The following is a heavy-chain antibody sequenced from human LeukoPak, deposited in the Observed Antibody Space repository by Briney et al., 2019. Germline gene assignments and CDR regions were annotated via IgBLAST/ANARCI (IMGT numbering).Heavy chain of an antibody. D-gene: IGHD3-10*01. Sequence: SQTLSLTCTVSGGSISSGGYYWSWIRQHPGKGLEWIGYIYYSGSTYYNPSLKSRVVISVDTSKNQFSLKLNSVTAADTAVYYCARSGPYYYHYMDVWGKGTTVTVS. J-gene: IGHJ6*03. V-gene: IGHV4-31*03. CDR3: ARSGPYYYHYMDV. CDR1: GGSISSGGYY. CDR2: IYYSGST.